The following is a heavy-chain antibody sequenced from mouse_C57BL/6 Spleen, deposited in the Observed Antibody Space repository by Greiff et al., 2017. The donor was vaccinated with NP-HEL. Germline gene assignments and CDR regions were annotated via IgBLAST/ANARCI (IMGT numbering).Heavy chain of an antibody. J-gene: IGHJ4*01. Sequence: QVQLQQPGAELVKPGASVKMSCKASGYTFTSYWITWVKQRPGQGLEWIGDIYPGSGSTNYNEKFKSKATLTVDTSSSTAYMQLSSLTSEDSAVYYCARTVYDYDDAMDDWGQGTSVTVSS. D-gene: IGHD2-4*01. V-gene: IGHV1-55*01. CDR3: ARTVYDYDDAMDD. CDR1: GYTFTSYW. CDR2: IYPGSGST.